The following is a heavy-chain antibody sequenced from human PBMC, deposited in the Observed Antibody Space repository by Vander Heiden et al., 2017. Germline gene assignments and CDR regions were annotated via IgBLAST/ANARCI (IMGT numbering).Heavy chain of an antibody. D-gene: IGHD4-17*01. J-gene: IGHJ4*02. CDR3: AKDSNDYGDYPSPGYFDY. CDR2: ISSSSSYI. Sequence: EVQLVESGGGLVKPGGSLRLSCPAPTFSFSKYSMNWVRQAPGKGLEWVSSISSSSSYIYYADSVKGRFTISRDNAKNSLYLQLNSLRAEDTAVYYCAKDSNDYGDYPSPGYFDYWGQGTLVTVSS. V-gene: IGHV3-21*01. CDR1: TFSFSKYS.